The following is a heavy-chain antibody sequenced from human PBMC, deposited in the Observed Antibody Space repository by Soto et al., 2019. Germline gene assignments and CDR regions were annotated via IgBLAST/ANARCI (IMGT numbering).Heavy chain of an antibody. D-gene: IGHD5-18*01. J-gene: IGHJ4*02. Sequence: EVQLVESGGDLVQPGGYLRISCATSGITFNRYWMHWVRQVPGKGLVWVSRINSDGSSISYSDSVKGRFTISRDNAKNTLYLQMNSLRVEDSAVYYCARLPVDTVTSLDYWGQGTLVTVSS. V-gene: IGHV3-74*01. CDR2: INSDGSSI. CDR3: ARLPVDTVTSLDY. CDR1: GITFNRYW.